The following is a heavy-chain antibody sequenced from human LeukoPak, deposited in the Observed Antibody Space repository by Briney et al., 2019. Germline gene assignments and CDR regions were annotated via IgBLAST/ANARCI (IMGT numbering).Heavy chain of an antibody. CDR2: INHSGST. Sequence: SETLSLTCAVYGGSFSGYYWSWIRQPPGKGLEWIGEINHSGSTNYNPSLKGRVTISVDTSKNQFSLKLSSVPAADTAVYYCARAGTGLRGWFDPWGQGTLVTVSS. D-gene: IGHD3/OR15-3a*01. CDR3: ARAGTGLRGWFDP. CDR1: GGSFSGYY. J-gene: IGHJ5*02. V-gene: IGHV4-34*01.